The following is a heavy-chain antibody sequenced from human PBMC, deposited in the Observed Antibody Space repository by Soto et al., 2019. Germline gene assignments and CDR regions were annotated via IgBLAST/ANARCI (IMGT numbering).Heavy chain of an antibody. CDR1: GFTFSSYA. Sequence: VGSLRLSCAASGFTFSSYAMHWVRQAPGKGLEWVAVISYDGSNKYYADSVKGRFTISRDNSKNTLYLQMNSLRAEDTAVYYCAREIGYCSSTSCYIYFYSYYYGMDVWVQGTTVTVSS. CDR2: ISYDGSNK. D-gene: IGHD2-2*02. V-gene: IGHV3-30-3*01. J-gene: IGHJ6*02. CDR3: AREIGYCSSTSCYIYFYSYYYGMDV.